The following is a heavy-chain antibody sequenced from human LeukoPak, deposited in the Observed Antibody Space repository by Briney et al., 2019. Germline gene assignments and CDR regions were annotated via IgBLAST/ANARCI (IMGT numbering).Heavy chain of an antibody. Sequence: ASVKVSCKASGYTFTGYYMHWVRQAPGQGLEWMGWINPNSGGTNYAQKFQGRVTMTRDTSISTAYTELSRLRSVDTAVYYCARDLSPVEAWGYYWGQGTLVTVSS. CDR2: INPNSGGT. CDR1: GYTFTGYY. CDR3: ARDLSPVEAWGYY. D-gene: IGHD2/OR15-2a*01. J-gene: IGHJ4*02. V-gene: IGHV1-2*02.